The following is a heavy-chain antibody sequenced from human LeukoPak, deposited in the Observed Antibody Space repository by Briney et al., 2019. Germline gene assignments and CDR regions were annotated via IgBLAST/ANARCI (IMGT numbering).Heavy chain of an antibody. J-gene: IGHJ3*02. D-gene: IGHD4-17*01. Sequence: GGSLRLSCAPSGFIFSASAMHWVRQSSGKGLEWLGRIRSKAKTYATAYAASLKGRFTISRDDSKNMVYLQMNSLESEDTAVYHCAADFGDFWDAFDIWGQGTVVTASS. CDR3: AADFGDFWDAFDI. CDR1: GFIFSASA. V-gene: IGHV3-73*01. CDR2: IRSKAKTYAT.